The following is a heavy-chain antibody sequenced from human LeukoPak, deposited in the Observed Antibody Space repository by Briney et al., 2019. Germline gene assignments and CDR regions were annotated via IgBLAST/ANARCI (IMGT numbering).Heavy chain of an antibody. CDR2: LYYSGST. D-gene: IGHD4-17*01. CDR1: GGSISSYY. Sequence: TSETLSLTGSGSGGSISSYYWSWIRQPPGKGLEWIGYLYYSGSTNSNPSLKSRVTMSVDTSKNQFSLKLSSVTAADTAVYYCAREKSDYGDYRFDYWGQGTLVTVSS. CDR3: AREKSDYGDYRFDY. V-gene: IGHV4-59*12. J-gene: IGHJ4*02.